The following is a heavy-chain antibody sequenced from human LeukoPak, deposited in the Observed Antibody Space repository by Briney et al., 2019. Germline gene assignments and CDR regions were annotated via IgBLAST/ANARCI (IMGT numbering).Heavy chain of an antibody. CDR1: GGSINSGAYY. CDR3: ACCSGGSPIDAFHI. D-gene: IGHD2-15*01. V-gene: IGHV4-31*03. CDR2: IYYSGSN. J-gene: IGHJ3*02. Sequence: SQTLSLTCTVSGGSINSGAYYWSWIRQHPGKGLEWIGYIYYSGSNYYNPSLKSRVTISVDTSKNQFSLKLSSVPAADTAVYYCACCSGGSPIDAFHIWGQGTMVTVSS.